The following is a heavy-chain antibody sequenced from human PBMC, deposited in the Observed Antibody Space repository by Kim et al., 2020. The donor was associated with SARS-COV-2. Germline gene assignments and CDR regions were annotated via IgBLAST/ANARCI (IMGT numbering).Heavy chain of an antibody. V-gene: IGHV4-34*01. D-gene: IGHD2-15*01. J-gene: IGHJ4*02. CDR3: ARVGYARRYFDY. Sequence: TSTPSLESRVTISVEPSKNQFSLKLSSVTAADTAVYYCARVGYARRYFDYWGQGTLVTVSS.